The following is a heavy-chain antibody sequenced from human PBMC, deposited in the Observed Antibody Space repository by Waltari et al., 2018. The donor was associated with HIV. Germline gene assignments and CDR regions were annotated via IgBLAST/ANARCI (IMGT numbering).Heavy chain of an antibody. CDR2: IYYTGRA. D-gene: IGHD1-26*01. V-gene: IGHV4-39*01. Sequence: QLQLQESGPGLVKPSETLSLTCTVPGGPVSRSSSFWGWIRQPPGKGLEWVGRIYYTGRAYYNPSLKSRVTISVDTSKNQFSLKVTSVTAADTAVYYCARHALRVGAAYWNFDLWGRGTLVTVSS. CDR1: GGPVSRSSSF. J-gene: IGHJ2*01. CDR3: ARHALRVGAAYWNFDL.